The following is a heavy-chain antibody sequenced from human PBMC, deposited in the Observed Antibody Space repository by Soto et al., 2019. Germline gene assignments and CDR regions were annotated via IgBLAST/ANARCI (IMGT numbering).Heavy chain of an antibody. J-gene: IGHJ6*03. CDR1: GFTLSGYA. V-gene: IGHV3-64*01. CDR2: IRSNGVGT. D-gene: IGHD6-6*01. CDR3: ARRARPDFYYMDV. Sequence: EVQLAESGGGLAQPGGSLRLSCAASGFTLSGYAMDWVRQPPGKGLEYVSGIRSNGVGTYYANSVQGRFTIFRDNSKNTVYLQMGSLRPEAMAVYYCARRARPDFYYMDVWGKGPTVTVSS.